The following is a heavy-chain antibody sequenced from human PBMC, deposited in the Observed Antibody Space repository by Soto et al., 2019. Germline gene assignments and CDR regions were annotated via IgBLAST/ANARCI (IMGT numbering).Heavy chain of an antibody. CDR2: INHSGST. D-gene: IGHD2-8*01. Sequence: SETLSLTCAVYGGSFSGYYWSWIRQPPGKGLEWIGEINHSGSTNYNPSLKSRVTISVDTSKNQFSLKLSSVTAADTAVYYCARGPLLYYKKEKGLNTWGQGTLVTVSS. CDR3: ARGPLLYYKKEKGLNT. V-gene: IGHV4-34*01. CDR1: GGSFSGYY. J-gene: IGHJ4*02.